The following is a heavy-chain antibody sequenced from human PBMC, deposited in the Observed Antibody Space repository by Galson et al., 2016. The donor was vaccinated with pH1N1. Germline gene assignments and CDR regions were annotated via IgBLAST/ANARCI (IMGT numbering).Heavy chain of an antibody. J-gene: IGHJ5*02. CDR3: GRGRGYHLLLGWLDP. CDR1: GGTFNSHA. V-gene: IGHV1-69*10. Sequence: SVKVSCKASGGTFNSHAISWVRQAPGQGLEWMGGIIAIFGIANYAQKFQGRVTITADKSTTSDYLELRSLTFEDTAMYYCGRGRGYHLLLGWLDPWGQGALVNVSS. D-gene: IGHD2-2*01. CDR2: IIAIFGIA.